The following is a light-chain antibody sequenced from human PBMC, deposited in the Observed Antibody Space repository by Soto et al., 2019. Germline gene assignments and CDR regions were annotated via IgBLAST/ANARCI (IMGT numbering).Light chain of an antibody. CDR1: SSDFGGYNS. Sequence: QSALTQPASVSGSPGQSITISCTGTSSDFGGYNSASWYRQDPGKAPKLIIYDVTYRPSGVSNRFSGSKSGNTASLTISGLQSEDEADYHCSSFTSSITYVFGTGTKVTVL. V-gene: IGLV2-14*01. CDR2: DVT. J-gene: IGLJ1*01. CDR3: SSFTSSITYV.